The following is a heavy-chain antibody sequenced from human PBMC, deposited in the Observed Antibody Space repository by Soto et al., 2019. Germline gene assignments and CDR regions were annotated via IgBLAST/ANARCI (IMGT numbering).Heavy chain of an antibody. CDR1: GFTFSGSA. V-gene: IGHV3-73*01. CDR3: IVVVVAALDY. J-gene: IGHJ4*02. Sequence: ESGGGLVQPGGSLKLSCAASGFTFSGSAMHWVRQASGKGLEWVGRIRSKANSYATAYAASVKGRFTISRDDSKNTAYLQMNSLKTEDTAVYYCIVVVVAALDYWGQGTLVTVSS. CDR2: IRSKANSYAT. D-gene: IGHD2-15*01.